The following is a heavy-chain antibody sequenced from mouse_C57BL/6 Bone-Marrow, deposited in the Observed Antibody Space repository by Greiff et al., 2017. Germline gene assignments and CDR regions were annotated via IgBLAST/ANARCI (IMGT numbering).Heavy chain of an antibody. J-gene: IGHJ3*01. CDR3: ARSSYYGTPFVY. Sequence: VNVVESGAELVRPGTSVKMSCKASGYTFTNYWIGWAKQRPGHGLEWIGDIYPGGGYTNYNEKFKGKATLTADKSSSTAYMQFSSLTSEDSAIYYCARSSYYGTPFVYWGQGTLVTVSA. V-gene: IGHV1-63*01. CDR2: IYPGGGYT. D-gene: IGHD1-1*02. CDR1: GYTFTNYW.